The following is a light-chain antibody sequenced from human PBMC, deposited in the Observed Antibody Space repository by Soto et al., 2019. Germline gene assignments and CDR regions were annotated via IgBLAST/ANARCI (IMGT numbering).Light chain of an antibody. CDR1: QSIGTN. CDR2: VAS. V-gene: IGKV1-39*01. Sequence: DIKMTQSPSSLSASAGDRVTITCRASQSIGTNLNWYQQKPGKAPNLLIHVASILESGVPSRFSGGGSGTDFTLTISSLQPEDFATYYCQQSYLTPYTFGQGTKLEIK. J-gene: IGKJ2*01. CDR3: QQSYLTPYT.